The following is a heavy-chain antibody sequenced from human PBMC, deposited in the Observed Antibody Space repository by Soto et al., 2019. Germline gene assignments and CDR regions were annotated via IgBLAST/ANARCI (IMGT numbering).Heavy chain of an antibody. CDR1: GFTFSSYS. CDR2: ISGSGGYI. V-gene: IGHV3-21*01. D-gene: IGHD6-13*01. Sequence: GGSLRLSCEGSGFTFSSYSMNWVRQAPGKGLEWVSSISGSGGYIYYADSVKGRFTISRDNAKNSLYLQMTSLRGEDTALYYCARDRKSTPWYAADYWGQGSLVTVSS. J-gene: IGHJ4*02. CDR3: ARDRKSTPWYAADY.